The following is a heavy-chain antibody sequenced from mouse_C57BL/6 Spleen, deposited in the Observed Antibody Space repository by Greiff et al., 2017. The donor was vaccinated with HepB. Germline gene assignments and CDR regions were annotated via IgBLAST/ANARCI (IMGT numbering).Heavy chain of an antibody. D-gene: IGHD2-2*01. CDR3: ARVCGYPVRAMDY. J-gene: IGHJ4*01. Sequence: QVQLQQPGAELVKPGASVKMSCKASGYTFTSYWITWVKQRPGQGLEWIGDIYPGSGSTNYNEKFKSKATLTVDTSSSTAYMQLSSLTSEDSAVYYGARVCGYPVRAMDYWGQGTSVTVSS. CDR1: GYTFTSYW. V-gene: IGHV1-55*01. CDR2: IYPGSGST.